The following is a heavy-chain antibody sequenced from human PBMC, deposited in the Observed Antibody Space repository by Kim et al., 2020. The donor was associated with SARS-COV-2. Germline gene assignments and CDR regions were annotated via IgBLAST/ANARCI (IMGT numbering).Heavy chain of an antibody. J-gene: IGHJ4*02. CDR3: ATSSSWYAGFDY. Sequence: GGSLRLSCAASGFTFSSYAMHWVRQAPGKGLEYVSAISSNGGSTYYANSVKGRFTISRDNSKNTLYLQMGSLRAEDMAVYYCATSSSWYAGFDYWGQGTLVTVSS. D-gene: IGHD6-13*01. CDR1: GFTFSSYA. CDR2: ISSNGGST. V-gene: IGHV3-64*01.